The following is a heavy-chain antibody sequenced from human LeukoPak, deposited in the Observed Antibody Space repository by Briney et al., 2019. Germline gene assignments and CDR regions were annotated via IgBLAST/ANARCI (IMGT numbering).Heavy chain of an antibody. Sequence: SVKVSCKASGDTFSSYAISWVRQAPGQGLEWMGGIIPIFGTANYAQKFQGRVTITTDESTSTAYMELSSLRSEDTAVYYCARAGGYSYGSPRYYYYYYMDVWGKGTTVTVSS. CDR1: GDTFSSYA. CDR2: IIPIFGTA. CDR3: ARAGGYSYGSPRYYYYYYMDV. V-gene: IGHV1-69*05. J-gene: IGHJ6*03. D-gene: IGHD5-18*01.